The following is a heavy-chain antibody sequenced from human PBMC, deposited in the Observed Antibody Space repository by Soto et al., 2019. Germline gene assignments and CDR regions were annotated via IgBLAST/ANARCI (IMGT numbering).Heavy chain of an antibody. CDR3: ARDGSGSLIDRNWFAP. V-gene: IGHV4-34*01. J-gene: IGHJ5*02. D-gene: IGHD3-10*01. Sequence: SETLSLTCAVYGGSFSSYYWRWIRQPPGKGLEWIGEINHSGSTNYNPSLKSRVTISVDTSKTKFSLKLSSVPAADTAVYYFARDGSGSLIDRNWFAPWGQGTLGTGSS. CDR2: INHSGST. CDR1: GGSFSSYY.